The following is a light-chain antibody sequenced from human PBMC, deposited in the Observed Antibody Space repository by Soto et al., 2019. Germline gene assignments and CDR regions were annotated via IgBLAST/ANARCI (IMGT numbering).Light chain of an antibody. J-gene: IGKJ2*01. V-gene: IGKV3-15*01. Sequence: DIVMTQSPATLSVSPGEGVTLSCRASQSVSSNLAWYQQKPGRAPRLLIFGASTRATGVPARFSGSGSGTDFTLTISSLQSEDFAVYYCQQYFNWPPVTFGQGTKLEIK. CDR1: QSVSSN. CDR3: QQYFNWPPVT. CDR2: GAS.